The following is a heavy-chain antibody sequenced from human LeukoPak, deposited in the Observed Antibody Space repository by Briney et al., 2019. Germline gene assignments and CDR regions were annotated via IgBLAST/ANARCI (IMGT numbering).Heavy chain of an antibody. Sequence: SQTLSLTCAVSGGSISSDGYSWSWIRQPPGKGLEWIGYIYHSGSTYYNPSLKSRVTISVDRSKNQFSLKLSSVTAADTAVYYCARGRGTVTTGGLCWFGPWGQGTLVTVSS. CDR1: GGSISSDGYS. CDR3: ARGRGTVTTGGLCWFGP. D-gene: IGHD4-17*01. CDR2: IYHSGST. V-gene: IGHV4-30-2*01. J-gene: IGHJ5*02.